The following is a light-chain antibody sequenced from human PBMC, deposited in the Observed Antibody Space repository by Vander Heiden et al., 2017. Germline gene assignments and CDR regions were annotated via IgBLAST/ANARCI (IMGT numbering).Light chain of an antibody. CDR1: QSVSSSY. V-gene: IGKV3-20*01. CDR2: GAS. Sequence: EIVLTHSPGTLSLSPGERATLSCRARQSVSSSYLAWYQQKPGQAPRLLIYGASSRATGIPDRFSGSGSGTDFTLTISRLEPEDFAVYYCQQYGSSPWTFGQGTKVEIK. J-gene: IGKJ1*01. CDR3: QQYGSSPWT.